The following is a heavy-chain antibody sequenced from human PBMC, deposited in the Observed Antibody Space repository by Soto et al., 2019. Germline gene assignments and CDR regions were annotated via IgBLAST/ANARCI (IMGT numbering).Heavy chain of an antibody. CDR1: GFSLSTGGVG. CDR2: IYWDDDK. D-gene: IGHD2-21*02. V-gene: IGHV2-5*02. Sequence: QITLMESGPTLVKPTQTLTLTCTFSGFSLSTGGVGVGWIRQPPGKALEWLALIYWDDDKRYSPSLRSRLTMTKDPSKNQVVPTMTYMDPVDTPTYYCTHSRCGGDCLQSYSSHYYFGMDVWGQGTTVTVSS. J-gene: IGHJ6*02. CDR3: THSRCGGDCLQSYSSHYYFGMDV.